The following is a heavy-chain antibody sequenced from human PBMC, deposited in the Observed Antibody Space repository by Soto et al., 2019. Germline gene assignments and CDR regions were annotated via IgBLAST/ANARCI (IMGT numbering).Heavy chain of an antibody. V-gene: IGHV1-18*01. CDR2: VGTANDNT. CDR1: GYTFTAYG. J-gene: IGHJ4*02. CDR3: ARQLNTESSAYYAFAY. Sequence: GPEVKMPGASVKVSCKTSGYTFTAYGLAWRRQAPGQRTEWLGWVGTANDNTNYAEKFQGRVTMTTDTTTATTYMEVRSLRSDDTAVYYCARQLNTESSAYYAFAYWGQGTLVTVSS. D-gene: IGHD3-22*01.